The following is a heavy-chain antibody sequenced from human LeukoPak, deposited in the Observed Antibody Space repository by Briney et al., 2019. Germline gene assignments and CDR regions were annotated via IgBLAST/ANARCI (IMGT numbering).Heavy chain of an antibody. V-gene: IGHV3-23*01. CDR2: ISGGADTT. CDR3: AKDCRQMAAYDAFDI. CDR1: GFTFSSYA. D-gene: IGHD5-24*01. Sequence: PGGSLRLSCAASGFTFSSYAMRWVRQAPGKGVEWVSAISGGADTTYYAESVKGGFIISRDNSKNTLHLQMNSLRAEDTAVYYCAKDCRQMAAYDAFDIWGQGTMVTVSS. J-gene: IGHJ3*02.